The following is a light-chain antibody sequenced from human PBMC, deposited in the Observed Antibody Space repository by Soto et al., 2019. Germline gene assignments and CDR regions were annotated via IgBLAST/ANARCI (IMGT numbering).Light chain of an antibody. J-gene: IGKJ4*01. V-gene: IGKV1-33*01. Sequence: DIQMTQSPSSLSASVGDRVTITCQASQDIRNYLNWYQQKPGKAPKPLIYDASNLETGVPSRFSGSGSGRNFTFTISSLQPEDIATYYCQQCNDLLTFGGGTRIEIK. CDR1: QDIRNY. CDR3: QQCNDLLT. CDR2: DAS.